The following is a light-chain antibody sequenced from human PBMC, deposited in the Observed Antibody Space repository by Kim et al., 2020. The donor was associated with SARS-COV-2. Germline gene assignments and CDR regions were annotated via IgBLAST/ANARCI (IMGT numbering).Light chain of an antibody. Sequence: QLFTISCTGTSCDVGGYNYVSWYQQPPGKAPKLMIYEVSKRPSGVPDRCSGSKSGNTASLTVSGLQAEDEADYYCSSYTGSNNPYVFGTGTKSPS. CDR1: SCDVGGYNY. J-gene: IGLJ1*01. CDR3: SSYTGSNNPYV. CDR2: EVS. V-gene: IGLV2-8*01.